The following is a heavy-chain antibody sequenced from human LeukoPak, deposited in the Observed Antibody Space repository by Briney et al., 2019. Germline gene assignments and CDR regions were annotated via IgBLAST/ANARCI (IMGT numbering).Heavy chain of an antibody. CDR2: FDPEDGET. D-gene: IGHD6-19*01. CDR3: ATGSSGPYYFDY. V-gene: IGHV1-24*01. CDR1: GYTLTELS. J-gene: IGHJ4*02. Sequence: ASVKVPCKVSGYTLTELSMHWVRQAPGKGLEWMGGFDPEDGETIYAQKFQGRVTMTEDTSTDTAYMELSSLRSEDTAVYYCATGSSGPYYFDYWGQGTLVTVSS.